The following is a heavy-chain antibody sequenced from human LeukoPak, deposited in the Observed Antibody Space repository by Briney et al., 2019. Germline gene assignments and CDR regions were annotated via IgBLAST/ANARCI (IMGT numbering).Heavy chain of an antibody. CDR1: GGSISDYY. D-gene: IGHD7-27*01. CDR3: ARGSNWGDY. V-gene: IGHV4-59*12. CDR2: FSNSGTT. Sequence: SEALSLTCTVSGGSISDYYWSWIRQPPGKGLEWIGYFSNSGTTNQNPSLKSRVTMSVDTSKNQFSLKLSSVTAADTAVYYCARGSNWGDYWGQGALVTVSS. J-gene: IGHJ4*02.